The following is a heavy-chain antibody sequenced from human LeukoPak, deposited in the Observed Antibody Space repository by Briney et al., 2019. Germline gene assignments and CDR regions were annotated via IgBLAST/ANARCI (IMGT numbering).Heavy chain of an antibody. J-gene: IGHJ4*02. CDR1: GFTFSNAW. V-gene: IGHV3-15*01. CDR3: TTGHWEWELLLGDYFDY. D-gene: IGHD1-26*01. CDR2: IKSKTDGGTT. Sequence: GGSLRLSCAASGFTFSNAWMSWVRQAPGKGLEWVGRIKSKTDGGTTDYAAPVKGRFTISRDDSKNTLYLQMNSLKTEDTAVYYCTTGHWEWELLLGDYFDYWGQGTLVTVSS.